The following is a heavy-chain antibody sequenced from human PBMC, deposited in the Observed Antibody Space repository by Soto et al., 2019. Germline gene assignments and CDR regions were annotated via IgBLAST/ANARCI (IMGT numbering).Heavy chain of an antibody. J-gene: IGHJ6*02. D-gene: IGHD3-10*01. CDR1: VDSISRNGFF. V-gene: IGHV4-31*03. Sequence: PSETLSLTCTVSVDSISRNGFFWTWIRQHPGKGLEWIGYIYNSGSSYYNPSLKSRVIISVDTSKNHFSLNLTAVTAADTAVYYCARGTMLRGPGYYYAMDVWGQGTTVTVSS. CDR2: IYNSGSS. CDR3: ARGTMLRGPGYYYAMDV.